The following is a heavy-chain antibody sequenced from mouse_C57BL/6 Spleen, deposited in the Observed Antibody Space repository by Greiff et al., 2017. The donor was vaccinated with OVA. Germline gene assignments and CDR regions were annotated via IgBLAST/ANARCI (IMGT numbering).Heavy chain of an antibody. CDR2: INPSSGYT. J-gene: IGHJ4*01. Sequence: VQLQQSGAELARPGASVKMSCKASGYTFTSYTMHWVKQRPGKGLEWIGYINPSSGYTKYNQKFKDKATLTADKSSSTAYMQLSSLTSEDSAVYYCARCPHYYAMDYWGQGTSVTVSS. CDR1: GYTFTSYT. CDR3: ARCPHYYAMDY. V-gene: IGHV1-4*01.